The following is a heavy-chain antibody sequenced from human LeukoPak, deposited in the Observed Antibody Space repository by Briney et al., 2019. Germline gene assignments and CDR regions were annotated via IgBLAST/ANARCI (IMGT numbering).Heavy chain of an antibody. Sequence: ASVKVSCKASGYTFTSYDINWVRQATGQGLEWMGWMNPNSGNTGYAQKFQGRVTITRNTSISTAYMELSSLRSEDTAVYYCARDLSGNRDDYNSVGYWGQGTLVTVSS. D-gene: IGHD5-24*01. CDR2: MNPNSGNT. CDR3: ARDLSGNRDDYNSVGY. V-gene: IGHV1-8*03. J-gene: IGHJ4*02. CDR1: GYTFTSYD.